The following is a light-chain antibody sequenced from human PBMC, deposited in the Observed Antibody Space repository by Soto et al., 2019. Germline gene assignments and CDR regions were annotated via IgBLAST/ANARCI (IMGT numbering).Light chain of an antibody. J-gene: IGLJ1*01. V-gene: IGLV3-21*04. CDR3: QVWDSSSDHNYV. CDR2: YDS. CDR1: NIGSKS. Sequence: SYELTQPPSVSVAPGKTARITCGGNNIGSKSVHWYQQKPGQAPVLVIYYDSDRPSGIPERFSGSNSGNTATLTISRVEAWDEADYYCQVWDSSSDHNYVFGTGTKVTVL.